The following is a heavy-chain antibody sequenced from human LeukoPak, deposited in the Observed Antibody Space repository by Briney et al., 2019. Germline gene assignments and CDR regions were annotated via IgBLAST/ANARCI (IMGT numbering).Heavy chain of an antibody. V-gene: IGHV3-7*03. Sequence: GGSLRLSCEASGFRFGGFWMNWVRQAPGKGPERVANINQDGSEKLYVDSVKGRFTISRDNAKNSLYLQMNSLRAEDTAVYYCAREGADDMVDYWGQGTLVTVSS. J-gene: IGHJ4*02. CDR3: AREGADDMVDY. D-gene: IGHD3-22*01. CDR1: GFRFGGFW. CDR2: INQDGSEK.